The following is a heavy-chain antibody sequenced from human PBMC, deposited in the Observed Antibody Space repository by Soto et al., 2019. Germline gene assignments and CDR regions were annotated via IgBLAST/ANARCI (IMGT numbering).Heavy chain of an antibody. CDR3: ARGVVVVPAAIRWFDP. CDR1: RGSISSPNW. V-gene: IGHV4-4*02. D-gene: IGHD2-2*01. Sequence: QVQLQESGPGLVKPSGTLSLTCAVSRGSISSPNWWSWVRQPPGKGLEWIGEIYHSGSTNYNPSLKSRVTISVDKSNTQFSLKLSSVTAADTAVYYCARGVVVVPAAIRWFDPWGQGTLVTVSS. CDR2: IYHSGST. J-gene: IGHJ5*02.